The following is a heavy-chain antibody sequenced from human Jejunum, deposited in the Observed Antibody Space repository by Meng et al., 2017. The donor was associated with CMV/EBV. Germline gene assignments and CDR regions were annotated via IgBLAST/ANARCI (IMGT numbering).Heavy chain of an antibody. CDR3: ARGLVVEAATPRGWFDP. CDR1: YSCNAWS. V-gene: IGHV1-2*02. D-gene: IGHD2-15*01. CDR2: IRPDSGDT. Sequence: YSCNAWSLHWVRQDPGQGMEWMGWIRPDSGDTKSAQKFQGRVTLTRDTSTGTAFLELTALKSDDTGVYYCARGLVVEAATPRGWFDPWGQGTLVTVSS. J-gene: IGHJ5*02.